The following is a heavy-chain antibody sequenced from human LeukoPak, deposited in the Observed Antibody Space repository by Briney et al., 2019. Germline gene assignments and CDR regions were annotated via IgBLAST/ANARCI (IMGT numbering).Heavy chain of an antibody. J-gene: IGHJ6*03. D-gene: IGHD2-2*01. CDR1: GFTFSRYA. CDR2: ISYDGSNK. CDR3: TRPMRYCSSTSCAYYYYMDV. V-gene: IGHV3-30*04. Sequence: GRSLRLSCAASGFTFSRYAMHWVRQAPGEGLEWVAVISYDGSNKYYVDSVKGRFTISRDNSKNTLYLQMNSLKTEDTAVYYCTRPMRYCSSTSCAYYYYMDVWGKGTTVTVSS.